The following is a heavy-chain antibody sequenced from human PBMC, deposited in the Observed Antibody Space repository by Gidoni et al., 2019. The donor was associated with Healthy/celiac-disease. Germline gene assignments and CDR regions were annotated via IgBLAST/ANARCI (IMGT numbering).Heavy chain of an antibody. CDR1: GFTVSSYA. J-gene: IGHJ4*02. D-gene: IGHD1-26*01. CDR2: ISGSGGST. V-gene: IGHV3-23*04. CDR3: AKRLTRVGATPYYFDY. Sequence: EVQPVESGGGLVQPGGSLRLSCAASGFTVSSYAMSWVRQAPGKGLEWVSAISGSGGSTYYADSVKGRFTISRDNSKNTLYLQMNSLRAEDTAVYYCAKRLTRVGATPYYFDYWGQGTLVTVSS.